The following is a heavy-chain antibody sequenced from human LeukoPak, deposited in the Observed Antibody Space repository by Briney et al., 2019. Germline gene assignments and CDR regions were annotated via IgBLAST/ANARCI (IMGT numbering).Heavy chain of an antibody. V-gene: IGHV3-74*01. CDR2: IDSDGSKT. CDR1: GFTFSSHL. J-gene: IGHJ6*02. CDR3: ARDNYYYYYGLAV. Sequence: GGSLRLSCVASGFTFSSHLMHWVRQVPGKGLVWVSRIDSDGSKTDYADSVKGRFTFSRDNARNTLYLQVNSLRPEDTAVYYCARDNYYYYYGLAVWGQGTTVTVSS.